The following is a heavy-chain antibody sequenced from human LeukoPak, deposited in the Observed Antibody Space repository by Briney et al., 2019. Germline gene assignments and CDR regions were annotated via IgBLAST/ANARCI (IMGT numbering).Heavy chain of an antibody. CDR1: GGSISSGTYY. V-gene: IGHV4-61*02. Sequence: IPSETLSLTCTVSGGSISSGTYYWTWIRQPAGKGLEWFGCVYATGSTSYHPSLRSRVTISADTSKKQFSLKLSSVTAADTAVYYCARRAVTSDNEYYFDFWGQGILVTVSS. CDR2: VYATGST. CDR3: ARRAVTSDNEYYFDF. D-gene: IGHD2-21*02. J-gene: IGHJ4*02.